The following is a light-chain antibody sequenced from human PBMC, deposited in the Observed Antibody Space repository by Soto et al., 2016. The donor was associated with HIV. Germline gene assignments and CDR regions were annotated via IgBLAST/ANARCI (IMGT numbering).Light chain of an antibody. CDR2: DAS. V-gene: IGKV1-13*02. Sequence: AIQLTQSPSSLSASVGDRVTITCRASRGISSALAWYQQKPGKAPKLLIYDASSLESGVPSRFSGSGSGTDFTLTISSLQPEDFATYYCQQSYSTPHTFGQGTKVEIK. CDR3: QQSYSTPHT. CDR1: RGISSA. J-gene: IGKJ2*01.